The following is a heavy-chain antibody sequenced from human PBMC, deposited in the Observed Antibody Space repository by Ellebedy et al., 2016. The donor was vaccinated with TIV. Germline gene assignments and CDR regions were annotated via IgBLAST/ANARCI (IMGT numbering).Heavy chain of an antibody. V-gene: IGHV3-30*01. CDR1: GFTFSTYA. CDR2: LSYDGSTK. Sequence: PGGSLRLSCAASGFTFSTYAVHWVRQAPGKGLDWVSILSYDGSTKYYADSVKGRFTISRDNSKNTLYLQMNSLRPEDTAVYYCAREKWGALGATRLDYWGQGTLVTVSS. CDR3: AREKWGALGATRLDY. J-gene: IGHJ4*02. D-gene: IGHD1-26*01.